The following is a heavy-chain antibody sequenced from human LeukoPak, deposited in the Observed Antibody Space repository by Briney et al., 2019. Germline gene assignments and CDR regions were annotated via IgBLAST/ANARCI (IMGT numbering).Heavy chain of an antibody. Sequence: PSETLSLTCAVSGYSISSGYYWGWIRPPPGKGLEWIRSIYHSGSTYYNPSLKSRVTISVDTSKNQFSLKLSSVTAADTAVYYCASRRVGAYDAFDIWGQGTMVTVSS. CDR1: GYSISSGYY. J-gene: IGHJ3*02. CDR3: ASRRVGAYDAFDI. CDR2: IYHSGST. D-gene: IGHD1-26*01. V-gene: IGHV4-38-2*01.